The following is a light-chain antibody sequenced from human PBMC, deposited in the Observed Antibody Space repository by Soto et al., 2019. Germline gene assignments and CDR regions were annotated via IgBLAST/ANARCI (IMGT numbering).Light chain of an antibody. Sequence: EIVMTQSPATLSVSPGERATLSCRASQSVNSNLAWYRQKPGQAPRLLISDASTRATGVPARFIGSGSGTEFTLTISSLQSEDFGIYYCQQYNFWPPLTFGGGTKVEIK. CDR1: QSVNSN. CDR2: DAS. CDR3: QQYNFWPPLT. J-gene: IGKJ4*01. V-gene: IGKV3-15*01.